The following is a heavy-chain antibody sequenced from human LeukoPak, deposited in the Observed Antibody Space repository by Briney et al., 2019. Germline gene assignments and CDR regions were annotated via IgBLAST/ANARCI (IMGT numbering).Heavy chain of an antibody. J-gene: IGHJ4*02. CDR1: GGSISSYY. V-gene: IGHV4-59*01. Sequence: PSETLSLTCTVSGGSISSYYWSWIRQPPGKGLEWIGYIYYSGSTNYNPSLKSRVTISVDTSKNQFSLKLSSVTAADTAVYYCARYNWNDSKFDYWGQGTLVTVSS. CDR2: IYYSGST. CDR3: ARYNWNDSKFDY. D-gene: IGHD1-1*01.